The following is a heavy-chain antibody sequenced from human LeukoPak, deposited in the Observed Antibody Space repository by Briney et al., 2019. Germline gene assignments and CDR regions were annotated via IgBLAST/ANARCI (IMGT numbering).Heavy chain of an antibody. CDR3: ASYKTYYDSSGNPFDY. CDR1: GSSINSVYS. D-gene: IGHD3-22*01. J-gene: IGHJ4*02. CDR2: IYHNGNT. V-gene: IGHV4-38-2*02. Sequence: SETLSLTCTVFGSSINSVYSWGWIRQPPGKGLEWIGSIYHNGNTYYNSSLKSRVTISVHTSENQLSLKLSSVTAADTAVYYCASYKTYYDSSGNPFDYWGQGTLVTVSS.